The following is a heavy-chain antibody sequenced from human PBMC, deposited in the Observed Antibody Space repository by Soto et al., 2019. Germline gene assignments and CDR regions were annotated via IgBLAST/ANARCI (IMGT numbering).Heavy chain of an antibody. CDR3: AHSLRFLEWLVGGTTTSVPGAAFDY. J-gene: IGHJ4*02. CDR2: IYWDDDK. D-gene: IGHD3-3*01. Sequence: SGPTLVKPTQTLTLTCTFSGFSLSTSGVGVGWIRQPPGKALEWLALIYWDDDKRYSPSLKSRLTITKDTSKNQVVLTMTNMDPEDTATYYCAHSLRFLEWLVGGTTTSVPGAAFDYWGQGTLVTVSS. V-gene: IGHV2-5*02. CDR1: GFSLSTSGVG.